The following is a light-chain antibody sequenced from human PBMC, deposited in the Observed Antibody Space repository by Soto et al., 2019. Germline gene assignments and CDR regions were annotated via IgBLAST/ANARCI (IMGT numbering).Light chain of an antibody. V-gene: IGKV3-20*01. CDR3: HYYDDSPPFP. J-gene: IGKJ3*01. Sequence: EIVLTPSPGTLSLSPVERATFSCRASQSVSSRFLAWYQQKPGQAPRLLIYGASSRATGIPDRFSGSGSGTDFTLTISRLEPEDFAVYYCHYYDDSPPFPFGPGTKVDI. CDR2: GAS. CDR1: QSVSSRF.